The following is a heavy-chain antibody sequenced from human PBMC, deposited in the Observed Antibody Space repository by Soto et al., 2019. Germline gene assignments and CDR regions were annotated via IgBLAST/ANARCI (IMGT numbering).Heavy chain of an antibody. Sequence: PSQTLPLTCAISGDSVSSNSDAWNWIRPSPSRGLEWLGRTYYRSKWYNDYAVSVKSRRTINPDTSKSHFSRQLNSVTPEDTAGYYCARGRGVYYRGGSCRTYNWFDPWGQGPLVTSPQ. CDR1: GDSVSSNSDA. CDR2: TYYRSKWYN. J-gene: IGHJ5*02. V-gene: IGHV6-1*01. D-gene: IGHD2-15*01. CDR3: ARGRGVYYRGGSCRTYNWFDP.